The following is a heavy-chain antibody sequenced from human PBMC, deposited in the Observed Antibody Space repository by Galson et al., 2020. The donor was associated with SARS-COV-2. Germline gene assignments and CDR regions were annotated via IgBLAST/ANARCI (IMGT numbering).Heavy chain of an antibody. CDR1: GFTFSSYD. V-gene: IGHV3-13*05. CDR2: IGTAGDP. D-gene: IGHD1-1*01. Sequence: GESLKISCAASGFTFSSYDMHWVRQATGKGLEWVSAIGTAGDPYYPGSVKGRFTISRENAKNSLYLQMNSLRAGDTAVYYCARAVGLLEPAKERYYYYYYMDVWGKGTTVTVSS. CDR3: ARAVGLLEPAKERYYYYYYMDV. J-gene: IGHJ6*03.